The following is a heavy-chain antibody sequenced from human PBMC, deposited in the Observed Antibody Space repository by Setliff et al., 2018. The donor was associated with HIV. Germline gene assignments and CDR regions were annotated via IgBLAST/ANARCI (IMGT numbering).Heavy chain of an antibody. D-gene: IGHD3-22*01. V-gene: IGHV4-39*07. Sequence: KPSETLSLTCTVSGGSITRSSYYWAWIRQPPGKGLEWIGNIFYSGHTFYNPSLKSRVTISVDTSKNQFSLKLTSVTAADTAVYYCARDPKHSSSGDLEYWGQGTLVTVSS. CDR3: ARDPKHSSSGDLEY. J-gene: IGHJ4*02. CDR2: IFYSGHT. CDR1: GGSITRSSYY.